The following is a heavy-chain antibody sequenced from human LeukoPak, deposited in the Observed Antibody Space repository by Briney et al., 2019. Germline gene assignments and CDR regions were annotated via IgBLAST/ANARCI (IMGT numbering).Heavy chain of an antibody. D-gene: IGHD6-6*01. Sequence: GESLKISCKGSGYSFTSYWIGWVRQMPGKGLEWMGIIYPGDSDTTYSPSFQGQVTISADKSISTAYLQWSSLKASDTAMYYCARDTFRSDGLEQLQVPWGQGTLVTVSS. J-gene: IGHJ5*02. CDR1: GYSFTSYW. CDR2: IYPGDSDT. CDR3: ARDTFRSDGLEQLQVP. V-gene: IGHV5-51*01.